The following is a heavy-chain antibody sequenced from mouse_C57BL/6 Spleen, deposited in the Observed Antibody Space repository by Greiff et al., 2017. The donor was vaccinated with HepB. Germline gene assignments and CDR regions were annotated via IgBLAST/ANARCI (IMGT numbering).Heavy chain of an antibody. D-gene: IGHD1-1*01. J-gene: IGHJ4*01. Sequence: EVKLEESGPGLVKPSQSLSLTCSVTGYSITSGYYWNWIRQFPGNKLEWMGYISYDGSNNYNPSLKNRISITRDTSKNQFFLKLNSVTTEDTATYYCARERNYYGRDYAMDYWGQGTSVTVSS. CDR1: GYSITSGYY. CDR2: ISYDGSN. V-gene: IGHV3-6*01. CDR3: ARERNYYGRDYAMDY.